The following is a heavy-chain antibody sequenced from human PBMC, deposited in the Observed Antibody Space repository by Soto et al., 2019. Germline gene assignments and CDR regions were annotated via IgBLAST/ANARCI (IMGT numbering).Heavy chain of an antibody. J-gene: IGHJ4*02. CDR2: ISSRGSST. D-gene: IGHD5-12*01. CDR3: ARKAYDGIVATIPDN. CDR1: GFTLSDYY. V-gene: IGHV3-11*01. Sequence: QVQLVESGGGLVKPGGSLRLSCAASGFTLSDYYMTWIRQAPGKGLEWLSDISSRGSSTYYADSVKGRFTISRDNGKNSLYLEMNSLRAEDTAIYYCARKAYDGIVATIPDNWGKGTLVTVSS.